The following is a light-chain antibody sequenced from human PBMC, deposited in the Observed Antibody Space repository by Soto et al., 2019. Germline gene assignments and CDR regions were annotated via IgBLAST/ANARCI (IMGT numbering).Light chain of an antibody. J-gene: IGLJ1*01. Sequence: QSVLTQPPSASGTPGQRVTISCSGRTSNIETNIVNWYQEVPGMAPRLLIYADSQRPSGVPDRFSGSKSGTSASLAIRGLQSEDEADYYCQSYDSTLSARYVFGTGTKLTVL. CDR1: TSNIETNI. V-gene: IGLV1-44*01. CDR3: QSYDSTLSARYV. CDR2: ADS.